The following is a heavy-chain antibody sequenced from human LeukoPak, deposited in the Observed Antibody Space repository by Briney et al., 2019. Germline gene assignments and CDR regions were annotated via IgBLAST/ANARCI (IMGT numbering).Heavy chain of an antibody. CDR2: INHSGST. D-gene: IGHD6-13*01. Sequence: SETLSLTCAVYGGSFSGYYWSWVRQTPGKGLEWIGEINHSGSTYYNPSLKGRVSLSVDTSKNQFSLKLSSVTAADTAVFYCARGGSTWYRSSYYYGMDVWGQGTTVTVSS. CDR3: ARGGSTWYRSSYYYGMDV. CDR1: GGSFSGYY. V-gene: IGHV4-34*01. J-gene: IGHJ6*02.